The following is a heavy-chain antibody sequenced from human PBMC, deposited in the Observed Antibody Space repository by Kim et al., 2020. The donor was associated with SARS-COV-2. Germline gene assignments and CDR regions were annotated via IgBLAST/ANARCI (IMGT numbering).Heavy chain of an antibody. CDR1: GFTFDDYA. Sequence: GGSLRLSCAASGFTFDDYAMHWVRQAPGKGLEWVSGISWNSGSIGYADSVKGRFTISRDNAKNSLYLQMNSLRAEDTALYYCAKGTTYYYGSGSYIDYWGQGTLVTVSS. V-gene: IGHV3-9*01. CDR2: ISWNSGSI. J-gene: IGHJ4*02. CDR3: AKGTTYYYGSGSYIDY. D-gene: IGHD3-10*01.